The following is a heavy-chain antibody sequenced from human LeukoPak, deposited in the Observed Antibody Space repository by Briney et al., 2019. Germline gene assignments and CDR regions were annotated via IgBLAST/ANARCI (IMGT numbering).Heavy chain of an antibody. CDR1: GFTFSSYA. V-gene: IGHV3-23*01. D-gene: IGHD2-21*01. Sequence: GGSLRLSCAASGFTFSSYAMSWVRQAPGKGLKWVSDISGSGVSTYYTDSVKGRFTVSRDNSKNTMFLQMNSLRAEDTAVYYCAKGLYGDTFLNWFDPWGQGTLVTVSS. J-gene: IGHJ5*02. CDR2: ISGSGVST. CDR3: AKGLYGDTFLNWFDP.